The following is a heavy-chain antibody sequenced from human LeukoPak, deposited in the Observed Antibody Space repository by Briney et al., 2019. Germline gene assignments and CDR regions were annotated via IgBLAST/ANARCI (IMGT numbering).Heavy chain of an antibody. D-gene: IGHD3-22*01. Sequence: PGGSLRLSCAASGFTFDDYAMHWVRQAPGKGLEWVSLISWDGGITYYADSVKGRFTISRDNSKNSLYLQMNSLRAEDTALYYCAKDRLYYYDSSGYYRKSYYYYGMGVWGQGTTVIVSS. CDR1: GFTFDDYA. CDR2: ISWDGGIT. CDR3: AKDRLYYYDSSGYYRKSYYYYGMGV. J-gene: IGHJ6*02. V-gene: IGHV3-43D*03.